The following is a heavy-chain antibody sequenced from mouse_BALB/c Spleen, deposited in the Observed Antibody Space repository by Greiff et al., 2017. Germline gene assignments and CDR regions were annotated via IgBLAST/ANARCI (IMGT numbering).Heavy chain of an antibody. J-gene: IGHJ3*01. D-gene: IGHD2-4*01. CDR1: GYSFTSYW. CDR3: THYDYDEGFAY. Sequence: VQLQQSGTVLARPGASVKLSCKASGYSFTSYWMHWVKQRPGQGLEWIGAIYPGNSDTSYNQKFKGKAKLTAVTSASTAYMELSSLTNEDSAVYYCTHYDYDEGFAYWGQGTLVTVSA. CDR2: IYPGNSDT. V-gene: IGHV1-5*01.